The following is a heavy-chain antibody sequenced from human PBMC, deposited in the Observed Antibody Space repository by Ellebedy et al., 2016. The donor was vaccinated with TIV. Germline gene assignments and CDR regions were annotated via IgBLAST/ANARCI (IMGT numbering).Heavy chain of an antibody. D-gene: IGHD5-24*01. CDR2: INSGSSSI. V-gene: IGHV3-48*01. CDR3: ARDQMATIPY. Sequence: PGGSLRLSCAASGFTFSSYSMTWVRQAPGKGLEWISYINSGSSSIYYADSVKGRFTISRDNAKNSLYLQMNSLRAEDTAVYYCARDQMATIPYWGQGTLVTVSS. J-gene: IGHJ4*02. CDR1: GFTFSSYS.